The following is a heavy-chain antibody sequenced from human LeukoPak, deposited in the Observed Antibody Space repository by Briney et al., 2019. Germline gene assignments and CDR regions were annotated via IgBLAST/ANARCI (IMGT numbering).Heavy chain of an antibody. CDR3: ARPVVLGAYLRGAYYFDS. V-gene: IGHV3-7*02. Sequence: PGGSLRLSCAASGFTFSSYWMSWVRQAPGKGLEWVANIKQDGSEKYYVDSVKGRFTISRDNAKNSLYLQMNSLRVEDTAVYYCARPVVLGAYLRGAYYFDSWGQGTLVTVSS. CDR1: GFTFSSYW. J-gene: IGHJ4*02. D-gene: IGHD3-16*01. CDR2: IKQDGSEK.